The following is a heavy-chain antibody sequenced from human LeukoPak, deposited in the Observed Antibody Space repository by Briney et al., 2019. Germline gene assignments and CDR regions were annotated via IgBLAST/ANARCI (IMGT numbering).Heavy chain of an antibody. CDR2: INHSGST. CDR3: ARGVHGSGSYYYYYYMDV. V-gene: IGHV4-34*01. D-gene: IGHD3-10*01. CDR1: GGSFSGYY. Sequence: SETLSLTCAVYGGSFSGYYWSWIRQPPGKGLEWIGEINHSGSTNYNPSLKSRVTISVDTSKNQFSLKLSSVTAADTAVYYCARGVHGSGSYYYYYYMDVWGKGTTVTVSS. J-gene: IGHJ6*03.